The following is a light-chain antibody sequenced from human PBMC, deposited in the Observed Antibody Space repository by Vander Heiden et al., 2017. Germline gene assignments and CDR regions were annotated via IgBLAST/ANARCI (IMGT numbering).Light chain of an antibody. Sequence: QSVFTQPPSASGTPGQRVSISCSGRSSNIGSHTVNWYQQYPGAAPKRLIYLDHQRPSGVADRFSGSKSGTAASLAISGLQYEDEADYYCAVRDDNLRAVVFGGGTKLTVL. CDR2: LDH. J-gene: IGLJ3*02. CDR1: SSNIGSHT. V-gene: IGLV1-44*01. CDR3: AVRDDNLRAVV.